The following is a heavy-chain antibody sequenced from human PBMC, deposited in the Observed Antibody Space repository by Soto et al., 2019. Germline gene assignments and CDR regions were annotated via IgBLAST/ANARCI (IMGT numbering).Heavy chain of an antibody. CDR2: LSAHTVNT. J-gene: IGHJ6*02. Sequence: QVQLVQSGAAVKKTGASVKVSCKASGYTCTTSGIRWVRQAPGQGLEWMGWLSAHTVNTNDGQTLPGRVTMTTDTSTNTAYMEMRSLRSDDTGVYYCARVYYDFLSGYYKRGFYYYGMDAWGQGTTVTVSS. D-gene: IGHD3-3*01. CDR3: ARVYYDFLSGYYKRGFYYYGMDA. CDR1: GYTCTTSG. V-gene: IGHV1-18*01.